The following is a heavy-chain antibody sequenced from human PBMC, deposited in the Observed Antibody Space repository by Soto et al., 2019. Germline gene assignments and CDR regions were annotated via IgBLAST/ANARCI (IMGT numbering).Heavy chain of an antibody. CDR3: ARGAVVYSAHICWFDP. V-gene: IGHV1-18*01. CDR1: GYTFTNYG. D-gene: IGHD4-4*01. J-gene: IGHJ5*02. CDR2: ISAYNGNT. Sequence: QVQLVQSGAEVKKPGASVKVSCKASGYTFTNYGINWVRQAPGQGLEWMGWISAYNGNTNYAQKVQGRVTMTTDTSTNTAYMELRSLRSDDTAVYYCARGAVVYSAHICWFDPWGQGTPVTVSS.